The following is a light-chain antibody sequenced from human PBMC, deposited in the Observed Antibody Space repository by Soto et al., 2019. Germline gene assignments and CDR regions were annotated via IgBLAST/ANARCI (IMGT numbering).Light chain of an antibody. Sequence: EIVLTQSPGTLSLSPGERATLSCRASQSVSSNHLAWYQQKPGQAPRLLIYGASSRASDIPDRFSGSGSGTDFTLTISRLEPEDFAVYFWQQYGGSPPYTFGQGTKLEIK. CDR3: QQYGGSPPYT. CDR1: QSVSSNH. CDR2: GAS. V-gene: IGKV3-20*01. J-gene: IGKJ2*01.